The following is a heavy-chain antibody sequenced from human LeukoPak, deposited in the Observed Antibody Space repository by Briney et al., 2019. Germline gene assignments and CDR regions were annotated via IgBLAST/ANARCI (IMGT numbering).Heavy chain of an antibody. CDR1: GFTFSSYG. CDR3: AKDQRPAAIHYYYYYMDV. Sequence: GGSLRLSCAASGFTFSSYGMHWVRQAPGKGLEWVAVISYDGSNKYYADSVKGRFTISRDNSKNTLYLQMNSLRAEDTAVYYCAKDQRPAAIHYYYYYMDVWGKGTTVTVSS. V-gene: IGHV3-30*18. D-gene: IGHD2-2*01. J-gene: IGHJ6*03. CDR2: ISYDGSNK.